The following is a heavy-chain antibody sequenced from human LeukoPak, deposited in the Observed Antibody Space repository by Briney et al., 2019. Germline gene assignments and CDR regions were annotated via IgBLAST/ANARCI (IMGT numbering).Heavy chain of an antibody. Sequence: GGSLRLSCAASGFTLSNHWMHWVRQAPGKGLEWVAIISNDGSRKYYAHSVEGRFTISRDNSKNTLYLQMDSLRAEDTAVYYCARDRAWNYFDYWGQGTLVTVSS. V-gene: IGHV3-30*03. CDR2: ISNDGSRK. J-gene: IGHJ4*02. D-gene: IGHD3-3*01. CDR1: GFTLSNHW. CDR3: ARDRAWNYFDY.